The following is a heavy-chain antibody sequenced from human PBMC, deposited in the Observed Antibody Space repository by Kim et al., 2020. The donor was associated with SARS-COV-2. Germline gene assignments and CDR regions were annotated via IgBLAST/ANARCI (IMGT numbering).Heavy chain of an antibody. J-gene: IGHJ4*02. D-gene: IGHD4-17*01. Sequence: SETLSLTCAVYGGSFSGYYWSWIRQPPGKGLEWIGEINHSGSTNYNPSLKSRVTISVDTSKNQFSLKLSSVTAADTAVYYCARGRDYGDQSVDFDYWGQGTLVTVSS. CDR3: ARGRDYGDQSVDFDY. V-gene: IGHV4-34*01. CDR2: INHSGST. CDR1: GGSFSGYY.